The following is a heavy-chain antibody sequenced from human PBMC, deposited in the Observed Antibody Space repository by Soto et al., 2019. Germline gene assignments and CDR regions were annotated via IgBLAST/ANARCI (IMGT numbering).Heavy chain of an antibody. V-gene: IGHV6-1*01. CDR1: GDSVSSNSAA. CDR3: ASSLGIAVAGSDWFDP. Sequence: QTLSLTCAISGDSVSSNSAAWNWIRQSPSRGLEWLGRTYYRSKWYNDYAVSVKSRITINPDTSKNQFSLQLNSVTPEDTAVYYCASSLGIAVAGSDWFDPWGQGTLVTVSS. D-gene: IGHD6-19*01. CDR2: TYYRSKWYN. J-gene: IGHJ5*02.